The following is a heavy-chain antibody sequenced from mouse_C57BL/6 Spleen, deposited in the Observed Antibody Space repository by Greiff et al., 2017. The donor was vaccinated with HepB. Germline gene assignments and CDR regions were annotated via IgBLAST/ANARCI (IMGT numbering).Heavy chain of an antibody. V-gene: IGHV1-82*01. J-gene: IGHJ3*01. CDR3: ARDNYYGSWFAY. CDR2: IYPGDGDT. CDR1: GYAFSSSW. D-gene: IGHD1-1*01. Sequence: LVESGPELVKPGASVKISCKASGYAFSSSWMNWVKQRPGKGLEWIGRIYPGDGDTNYNGKFKGKATLTADKSSSTAYMQLSSLTSEDSAVYFCARDNYYGSWFAYWGQGTLVTVSA.